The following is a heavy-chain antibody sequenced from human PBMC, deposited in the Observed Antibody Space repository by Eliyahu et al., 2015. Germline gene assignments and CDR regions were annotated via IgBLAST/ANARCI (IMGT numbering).Heavy chain of an antibody. CDR3: AKWSESCSSTSCYAYYYYYMDV. V-gene: IGHV3-30*18. Sequence: QVQLVESGGGVVQPGRSLRLSCAASGFTFSXXGXXXVPQAPGKGLEWVAVISYDGSNKYYADSVKGRFTISRDNSKNTLYLQMNSLRAEDTAVYYCAKWSESCSSTSCYAYYYYYMDVWGKGTTVTVSS. D-gene: IGHD2-2*01. CDR1: GFTFSXXG. CDR2: ISYDGSNK. J-gene: IGHJ6*03.